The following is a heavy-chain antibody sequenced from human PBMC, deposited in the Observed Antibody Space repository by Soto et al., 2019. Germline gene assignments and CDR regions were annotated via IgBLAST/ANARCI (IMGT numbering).Heavy chain of an antibody. CDR1: GFTFSSYA. CDR2: ISGSGGST. D-gene: IGHD3-10*01. CDR3: AKKKSISLIIGMDV. Sequence: GGSLRLSCAASGFTFSSYAMSWVRQAPGKGLEWVSAISGSGGSTYYADSVKGRFTISRDNSKNTLYLQMNSLRAEDTAVYYCAKKKSISLIIGMDVWGQGTTVTVSS. J-gene: IGHJ6*02. V-gene: IGHV3-23*01.